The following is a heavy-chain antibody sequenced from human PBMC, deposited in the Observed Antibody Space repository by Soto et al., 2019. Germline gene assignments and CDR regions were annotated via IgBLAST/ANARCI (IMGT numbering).Heavy chain of an antibody. D-gene: IGHD1-1*01. V-gene: IGHV1-3*01. CDR3: ARGGRWNAPEDAFDI. Sequence: QVQLVQSGAEVEKPGASVKVSCKASGYTFAYYAIHWVRQAPGQRLEWMGWISVGNANTKYSEKLQGRVTITRDTSANTAYMELSSLRSEDTAVYYCARGGRWNAPEDAFDIWGQGTMVTVSS. J-gene: IGHJ3*02. CDR2: ISVGNANT. CDR1: GYTFAYYA.